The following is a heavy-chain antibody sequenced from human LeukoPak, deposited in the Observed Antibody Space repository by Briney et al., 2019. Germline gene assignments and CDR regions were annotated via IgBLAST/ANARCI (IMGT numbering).Heavy chain of an antibody. CDR1: AFTFSIYG. J-gene: IGHJ4*02. CDR3: AREPAIQSSIAAPSVYFDY. V-gene: IGHV3-30*02. CDR2: IRYDGSNK. D-gene: IGHD6-6*01. Sequence: PGGSLRLSCAASAFTFSIYGMHWVRQAPGKGLEWVAFIRYDGSNKYYADSVKGRFTISRDDSKNTLYLQMNSLRAEDTAVYYCAREPAIQSSIAAPSVYFDYWGQGTLVTVSS.